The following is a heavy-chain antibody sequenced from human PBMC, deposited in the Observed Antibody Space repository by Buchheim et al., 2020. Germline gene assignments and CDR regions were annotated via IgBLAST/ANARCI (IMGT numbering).Heavy chain of an antibody. Sequence: QVQLQESGPGLVKPSETLSLTCTVSGDSVSVGGYYWSWIRQPPGKGLEWIGYSHYRGSANYNPSLRSRVTISIYKSQKQFSLKLNSVTAADTAVYFCARRNLAAANWDYWGQG. CDR2: SHYRGSA. D-gene: IGHD6-13*01. J-gene: IGHJ4*02. CDR1: GDSVSVGGYY. CDR3: ARRNLAAANWDY. V-gene: IGHV4-61*08.